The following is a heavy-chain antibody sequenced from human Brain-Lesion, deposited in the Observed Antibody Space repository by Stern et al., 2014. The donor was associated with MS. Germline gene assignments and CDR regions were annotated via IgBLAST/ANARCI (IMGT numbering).Heavy chain of an antibody. D-gene: IGHD3-3*01. J-gene: IGHJ6*02. Sequence: QVQLVESGAEVNKPGASVKVSCKTSGYIFTGYYIHWVRQAPGQGLEWMAWLKPNTGGTKYAQKFQGRVTMSRDTSISTAYVELSSLTSDDTAVYYCARDQRGITIFGVVTDYYYLGMDVWGQGTTVTVSS. V-gene: IGHV1-2*02. CDR1: GYIFTGYY. CDR2: LKPNTGGT. CDR3: ARDQRGITIFGVVTDYYYLGMDV.